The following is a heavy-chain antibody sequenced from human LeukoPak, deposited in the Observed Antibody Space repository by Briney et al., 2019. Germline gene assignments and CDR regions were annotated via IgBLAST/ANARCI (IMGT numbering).Heavy chain of an antibody. Sequence: KASDTLSLTCAVYGGSFSGYYWSWIRQPPGKGLEWIGEINHSGSTNYNPSLKSRVTISVDTSKNQFSLKLSSVTAADTAVYYCARGLRYFDWLITDRYFDYWGQGTLVTVSS. V-gene: IGHV4-34*01. D-gene: IGHD3-9*01. CDR1: GGSFSGYY. CDR3: ARGLRYFDWLITDRYFDY. J-gene: IGHJ4*02. CDR2: INHSGST.